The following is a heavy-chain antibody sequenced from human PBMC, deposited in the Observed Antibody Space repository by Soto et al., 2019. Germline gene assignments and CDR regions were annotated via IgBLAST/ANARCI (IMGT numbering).Heavy chain of an antibody. V-gene: IGHV3-23*01. CDR2: ISGSGGST. CDR1: GFTFSSYA. Sequence: GGSLRLSCAASGFTFSSYAMSWVRQAPGKGLEWVSAISGSGGSTYYADSVKGRFTISRDNSKNTLYLQMNSLRAEDTAVYYCANKFWSGYYGETYYYYGMDVWGQGTTVTVSS. D-gene: IGHD3-3*01. CDR3: ANKFWSGYYGETYYYYGMDV. J-gene: IGHJ6*02.